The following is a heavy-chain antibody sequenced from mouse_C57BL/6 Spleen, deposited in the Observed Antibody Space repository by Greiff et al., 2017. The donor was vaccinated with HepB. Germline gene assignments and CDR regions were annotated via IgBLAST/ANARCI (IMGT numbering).Heavy chain of an antibody. CDR3: ARRGYGKYAMDY. V-gene: IGHV1-82*01. J-gene: IGHJ4*01. D-gene: IGHD2-1*01. Sequence: QVQLQQSGPELVKPGASVKISCKASGYAFSSSWMNWVKQRPGKGLEWIGRIYPGDGDTNYKGKFKGKATLTADKSSSTAYMQLSSLTSEDSAVYFCARRGYGKYAMDYWGQGTSVTVSS. CDR1: GYAFSSSW. CDR2: IYPGDGDT.